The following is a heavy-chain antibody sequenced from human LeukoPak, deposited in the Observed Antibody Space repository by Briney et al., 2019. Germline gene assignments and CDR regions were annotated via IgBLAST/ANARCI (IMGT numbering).Heavy chain of an antibody. J-gene: IGHJ4*02. CDR2: INPSGGST. Sequence: ASVKVSCKASGYTFTSYYMHWVRQAPGQGLEWMGIINPSGGSTSYAQKFQGRVTMTRDTTTSTVYMELSSLRSEDTAVYYCARASDSSGYSAPQHYFDYWGQGTLVTVSS. CDR1: GYTFTSYY. D-gene: IGHD3-22*01. CDR3: ARASDSSGYSAPQHYFDY. V-gene: IGHV1-46*03.